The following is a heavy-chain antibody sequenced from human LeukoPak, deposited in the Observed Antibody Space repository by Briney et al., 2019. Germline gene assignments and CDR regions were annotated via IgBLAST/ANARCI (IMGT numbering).Heavy chain of an antibody. D-gene: IGHD1-26*01. CDR2: IIPIFGTA. CDR1: GGTFSSYA. CDR3: ARVAQVGATTWFDP. V-gene: IGHV1-69*05. J-gene: IGHJ5*02. Sequence: AASVKVSCKASGGTFSSYAISWVRQAPGQGLEWMGGIIPIFGTANYAQKFQGRVTITTDESTSTAYMELSSLRSEDTAVYYCARVAQVGATTWFDPWGQGTLVTVSS.